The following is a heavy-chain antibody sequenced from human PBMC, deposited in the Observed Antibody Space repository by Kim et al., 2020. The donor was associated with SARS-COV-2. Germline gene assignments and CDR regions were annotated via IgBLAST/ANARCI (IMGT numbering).Heavy chain of an antibody. V-gene: IGHV1-69*04. J-gene: IGHJ3*02. Sequence: AQNFQRRVTITADKSTSAAYSELSSLRSEDTAVYYCARVVGATNHDAFDIWGQGTMVTVSS. CDR3: ARVVGATNHDAFDI. D-gene: IGHD1-26*01.